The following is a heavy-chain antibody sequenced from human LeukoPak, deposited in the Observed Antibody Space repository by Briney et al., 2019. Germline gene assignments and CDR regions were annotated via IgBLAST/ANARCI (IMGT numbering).Heavy chain of an antibody. D-gene: IGHD3-10*01. Sequence: PSETLSLTCTVSGGSISSYYWSWIRQPPGKGLEWIGYIYTSGSTNYNPSLKSRVTISVDTSKNQFSLKLSSVTGADTAVYYCARHQKYGSGPGSIYYYYYMDVWGKGTTVTVSS. CDR1: GGSISSYY. CDR3: ARHQKYGSGPGSIYYYYYMDV. CDR2: IYTSGST. V-gene: IGHV4-4*09. J-gene: IGHJ6*03.